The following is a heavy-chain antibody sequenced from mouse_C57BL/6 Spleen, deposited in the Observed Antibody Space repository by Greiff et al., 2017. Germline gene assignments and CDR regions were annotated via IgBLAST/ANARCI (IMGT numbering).Heavy chain of an antibody. Sequence: EVKLQESGAELVRPGSSLKMSCKTSGYTFTSYGINWVKQRPGQGLEWIGYIYIGNGYTEYNEKFKGKATLTSDTSSSTAYMQLSSLTSEDSAIYFCARAEKCADNSDPYWYFDVWGTGTTVTVSS. CDR1: GYTFTSYG. J-gene: IGHJ1*03. V-gene: IGHV1-58*01. CDR2: IYIGNGYT. D-gene: IGHD2-12*01. CDR3: ARAEKCADNSDPYWYFDV.